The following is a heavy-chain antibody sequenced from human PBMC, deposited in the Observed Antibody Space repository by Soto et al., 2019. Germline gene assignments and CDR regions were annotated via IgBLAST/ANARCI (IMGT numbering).Heavy chain of an antibody. CDR3: ARMYEGGSGAFDN. J-gene: IGHJ4*02. D-gene: IGHD2-8*01. CDR2: INPNSGGT. V-gene: IGHV1-2*04. Sequence: ASVKVSCKASGYTFTGYYMHWVRQAPGQGLEWMGGINPNSGGTNYAQKFQGWVTMTRDTSISTACMELSRLRSDDTAVYYCARMYEGGSGAFDNWGQGTLVTVSS. CDR1: GYTFTGYY.